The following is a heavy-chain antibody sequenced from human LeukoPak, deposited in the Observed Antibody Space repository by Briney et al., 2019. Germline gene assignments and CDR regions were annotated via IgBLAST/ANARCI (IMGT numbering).Heavy chain of an antibody. CDR2: INPDSGGT. J-gene: IGHJ3*02. CDR3: ARGTLTAPRSAFDI. Sequence: ASVKVSCRASGYTFAGYYMSWVRQAPGQGLEWMGWINPDSGGTHYAQNFQGWVTMTRDTSISTAYMELSRLRSDDTAVYYCARGTLTAPRSAFDIWGQGTMVTVSS. CDR1: GYTFAGYY. V-gene: IGHV1-2*04. D-gene: IGHD1-14*01.